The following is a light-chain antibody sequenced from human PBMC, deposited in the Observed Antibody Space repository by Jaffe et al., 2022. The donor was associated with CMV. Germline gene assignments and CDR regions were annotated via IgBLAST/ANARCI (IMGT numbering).Light chain of an antibody. Sequence: QSALTQPRSVSGSPGQSVTISCTGTSSDVGAYNYVSWYQQHPGKAPKLIIFDVTRRQTGVPDRFSASKSGNTASLTISGLQTEDEADYFCCSYAATSTPHYIFGSGTRVTVL. V-gene: IGLV2-11*01. J-gene: IGLJ1*01. CDR2: DVT. CDR1: SSDVGAYNY. CDR3: CSYAATSTPHYI.